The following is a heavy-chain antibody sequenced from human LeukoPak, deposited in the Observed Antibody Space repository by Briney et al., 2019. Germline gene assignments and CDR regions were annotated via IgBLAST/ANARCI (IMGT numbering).Heavy chain of an antibody. CDR1: RGTFSSYA. V-gene: IGHV1-69*13. D-gene: IGHD3-10*01. CDR2: TIPIFGTA. Sequence: GASVKVSCKGSRGTFSSYAISWVRHAPGQWLEWMGGTIPIFGTANYAQKFQGRVTISADESTSTAYMELSSLRFEDTAVYYCARDLTMVRGARYRPYNWFDAWGQGTLVTVSP. J-gene: IGHJ5*02. CDR3: ARDLTMVRGARYRPYNWFDA.